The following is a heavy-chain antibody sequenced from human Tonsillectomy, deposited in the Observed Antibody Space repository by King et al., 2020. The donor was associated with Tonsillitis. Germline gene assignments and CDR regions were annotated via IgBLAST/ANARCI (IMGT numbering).Heavy chain of an antibody. D-gene: IGHD3-3*02. Sequence: VQLVESGAEVKKSGESLKISCKGSGYSFTTYWIGWVRQMPGNGLEWMGIIYPGDSDTRYSPSFQGQVTISADKSISTAYLQWSSLKASDTAMYYCAKTRIFGVGHDPFDIWGQGTMVTVSS. CDR1: GYSFTTYW. CDR3: AKTRIFGVGHDPFDI. CDR2: IYPGDSDT. J-gene: IGHJ3*02. V-gene: IGHV5-51*03.